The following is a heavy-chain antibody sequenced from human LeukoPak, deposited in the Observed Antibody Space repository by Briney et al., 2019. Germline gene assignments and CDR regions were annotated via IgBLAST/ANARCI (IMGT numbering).Heavy chain of an antibody. CDR3: AREERWLQKRGPYDAFDI. Sequence: SEILSLTCAVSGGSISSYYWSWIRQPPGKGLEWIGYIYYSGSTNYNPSLKSRVTISVDTSKNQFSLKLSSVTAADTAVYYCAREERWLQKRGPYDAFDIWGQGTMVTVSS. V-gene: IGHV4-59*01. D-gene: IGHD5-24*01. J-gene: IGHJ3*02. CDR2: IYYSGST. CDR1: GGSISSYY.